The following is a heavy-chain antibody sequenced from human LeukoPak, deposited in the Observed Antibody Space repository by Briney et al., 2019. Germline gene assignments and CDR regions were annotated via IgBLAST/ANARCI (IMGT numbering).Heavy chain of an antibody. CDR2: IYYSGST. V-gene: IGHV4-59*01. CDR1: GGSISSYY. D-gene: IGHD1-26*01. J-gene: IGHJ4*02. CDR3: ARVGNTQVFDY. Sequence: PSETLSLTCTVSGGSISSYYWSWIRQPPGKGLEWIGYIYYSGSTNYNPSLKSRVTISVDTSKNQFSLKLSSVTAADTAVYYCARVGNTQVFDYWGQGTLVTVSS.